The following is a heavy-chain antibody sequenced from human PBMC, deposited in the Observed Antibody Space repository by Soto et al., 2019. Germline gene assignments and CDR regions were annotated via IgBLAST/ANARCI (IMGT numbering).Heavy chain of an antibody. Sequence: QLQLQESGSGLVKPSQTLSLTCAVSGGYISGGYYSWSWIRQPPGKGLEWIGFIYNSGSTYYNSSLKSRVTISVDTSKNQFSLNLDSVTAADTAVYFCARDFAYFDSWGQGTLVTVSS. J-gene: IGHJ4*02. CDR1: GGYISGGYYS. D-gene: IGHD3-3*01. CDR3: ARDFAYFDS. CDR2: IYNSGST. V-gene: IGHV4-30-2*02.